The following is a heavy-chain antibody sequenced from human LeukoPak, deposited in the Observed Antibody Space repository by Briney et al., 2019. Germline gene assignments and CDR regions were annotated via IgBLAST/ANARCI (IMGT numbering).Heavy chain of an antibody. CDR3: ARLGFRD. D-gene: IGHD5-18*01. Sequence: SETLSLTCTVSGASISTFYWSWIRQPPGKGLEWIGYLYFSGSTNYDPSLKSRVTISSDTSKNQLCLRLSSVTAADTAIYYCARLGFRDWGQGTLVTVPS. CDR2: LYFSGST. J-gene: IGHJ4*02. CDR1: GASISTFY. V-gene: IGHV4-59*08.